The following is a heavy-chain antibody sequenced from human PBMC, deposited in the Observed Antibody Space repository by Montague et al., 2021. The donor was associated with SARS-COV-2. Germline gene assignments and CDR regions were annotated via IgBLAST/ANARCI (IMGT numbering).Heavy chain of an antibody. D-gene: IGHD4/OR15-4a*01. CDR2: VYPSGTT. V-gene: IGHV4-4*08. CDR1: SSSINSYY. Sequence: SETLSLTCTVSSSSINSYYWPRIRPPPGTRLDWLAYVYPSGTTNHNPSPNSRIAISVDTSKNQFSLRLDSVTAADTAIYYCATLTQSNGDFWGQGALVTVS. J-gene: IGHJ4*02. CDR3: ATLTQSNGDF.